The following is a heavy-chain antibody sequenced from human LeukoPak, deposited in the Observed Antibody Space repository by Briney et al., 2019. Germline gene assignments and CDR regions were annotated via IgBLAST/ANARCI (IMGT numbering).Heavy chain of an antibody. J-gene: IGHJ4*02. CDR1: GFTFSNYW. Sequence: PGGSLRLSCAASGFTFSNYWMSWVRQAPGKGLEWLANMNQDGSHIYYVDSVKGRFTISRDNSKNTLYLQMNSLRAEDTAVYYCAKQTRSSANYFDYWGQGTLVTVSS. CDR3: AKQTRSSANYFDY. V-gene: IGHV3-7*03. D-gene: IGHD6-6*01. CDR2: MNQDGSHI.